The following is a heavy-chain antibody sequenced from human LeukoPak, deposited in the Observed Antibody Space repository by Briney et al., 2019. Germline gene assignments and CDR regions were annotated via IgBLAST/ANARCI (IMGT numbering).Heavy chain of an antibody. CDR2: ISGYSGNT. J-gene: IGHJ4*02. V-gene: IGHV1-18*04. CDR1: GYTFTGYY. CDR3: ARDAELAGDLCGY. Sequence: GASVKVSCKASGYTFTGYYMHWVRQAPGQGLEWMGWISGYSGNTNDAQKFQGRVTMTTDISTNTAFMELRSLSSDDAAVYYCARDAELAGDLCGYWGQGTLVTVSS. D-gene: IGHD6-19*01.